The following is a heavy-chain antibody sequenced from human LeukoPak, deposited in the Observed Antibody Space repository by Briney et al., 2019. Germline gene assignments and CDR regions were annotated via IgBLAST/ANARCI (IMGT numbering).Heavy chain of an antibody. J-gene: IGHJ4*02. D-gene: IGHD3-22*01. Sequence: GGSLRLSCAASGFTFSSYGMHWVRQAPGKGLEWVAFIRYDGSNKYYADSVKGRFTISRDNSKNTLYLQMNSLRAEDTAVYYCANRGRSGYYHFDYWGQGTLVTVSS. CDR3: ANRGRSGYYHFDY. CDR2: IRYDGSNK. CDR1: GFTFSSYG. V-gene: IGHV3-30*02.